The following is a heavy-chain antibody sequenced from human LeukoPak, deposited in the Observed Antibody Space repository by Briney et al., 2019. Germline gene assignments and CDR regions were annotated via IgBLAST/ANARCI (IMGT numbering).Heavy chain of an antibody. J-gene: IGHJ4*02. V-gene: IGHV4-59*01. D-gene: IGHD3-22*01. CDR1: GGSISSYY. CDR3: ARDVTGYYDSSGYPLQYYFDY. Sequence: PSETLSLTCTVSGGSISSYYWSGIRQPPGKGLEWIGYIYYSGSTNYNPSLKSRVTISVDTSKNQFSLKLSSVTAADTAVYYCARDVTGYYDSSGYPLQYYFDYWGQGTLVTVSS. CDR2: IYYSGST.